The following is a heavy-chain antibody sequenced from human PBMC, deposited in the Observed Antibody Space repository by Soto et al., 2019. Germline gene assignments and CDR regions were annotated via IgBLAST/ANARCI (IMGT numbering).Heavy chain of an antibody. J-gene: IGHJ4*02. CDR1: GFTFSSYW. CDR2: INSEGTTT. D-gene: IGHD7-27*01. Sequence: PGGSLRLSCTASGFTFSSYWMQWVRQAPGKGLVWVSRINSEGTTTTYADSVKGRFTISRDNAKSTLFLQMNSLRAEDTAVYYCGRAPGGTGIVDYWGLGTLVTAPQ. V-gene: IGHV3-74*01. CDR3: GRAPGGTGIVDY.